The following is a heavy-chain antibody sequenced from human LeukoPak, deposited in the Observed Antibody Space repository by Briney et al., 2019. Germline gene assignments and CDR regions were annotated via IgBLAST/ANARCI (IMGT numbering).Heavy chain of an antibody. CDR3: ARDGYQPLDVTYFQH. CDR1: GYTFTSYG. V-gene: IGHV1-18*01. D-gene: IGHD2-2*01. CDR2: ISAYNGNT. Sequence: GASVNVSCKASGYTFTSYGISWMRQAPGQGLEWMGWISAYNGNTNYAQKPQGRVTLTTDTSTSTAYMELRSLRSDDTAVYYCARDGYQPLDVTYFQHWGQGTLVTVSS. J-gene: IGHJ1*01.